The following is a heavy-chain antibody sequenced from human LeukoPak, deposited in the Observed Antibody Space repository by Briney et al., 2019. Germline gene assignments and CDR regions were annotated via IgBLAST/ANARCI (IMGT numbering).Heavy chain of an antibody. J-gene: IGHJ4*02. CDR3: AKQLGYCSDGSCYFPY. Sequence: PGGSLRLSCVASGFTFSYYSMNWARQAPGKGLEWVSAISNNGGYTYYADSVQGRFTISRVNSKSTLCLQMNSLRAEDTAVYYCAKQLGYCSDGSCYFPYWGQGTLVTVSS. V-gene: IGHV3-23*01. CDR1: GFTFSYYS. D-gene: IGHD2-15*01. CDR2: ISNNGGYT.